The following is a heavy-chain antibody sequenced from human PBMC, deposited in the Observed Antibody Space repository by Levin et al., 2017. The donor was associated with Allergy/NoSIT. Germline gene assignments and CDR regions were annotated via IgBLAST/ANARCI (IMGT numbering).Heavy chain of an antibody. CDR1: GYTFSSYA. V-gene: IGHV1-18*01. D-gene: IGHD3-16*01. Sequence: EASVKVSCKASGYTFSSYAVAWVRQAPGQGLEWMGWIGAHSGGANYAQKFQGRVTISMDTSTSTAYIELSRLRSDDTAIYYCAREVSIMLAVAWGCYEYWGQGTLVTVSS. CDR3: AREVSIMLAVAWGCYEY. CDR2: IGAHSGGA. J-gene: IGHJ4*02.